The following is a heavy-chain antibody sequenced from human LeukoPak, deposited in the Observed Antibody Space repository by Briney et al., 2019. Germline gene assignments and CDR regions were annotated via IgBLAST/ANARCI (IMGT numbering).Heavy chain of an antibody. D-gene: IGHD4-11*01. Sequence: PSETLSLTCTVSGGSISGYYWSWIRQPPGKGLEWIAYIYYSGSTNCNPSLKSRVTISVDTSKNQFSLNLSSVTAADTAVYYCARAMTVNYPPRGYMDVWGKGTTVTVSS. J-gene: IGHJ6*03. CDR3: ARAMTVNYPPRGYMDV. CDR1: GGSISGYY. CDR2: IYYSGST. V-gene: IGHV4-59*01.